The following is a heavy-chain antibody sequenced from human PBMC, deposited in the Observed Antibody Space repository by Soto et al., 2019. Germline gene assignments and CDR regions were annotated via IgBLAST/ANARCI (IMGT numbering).Heavy chain of an antibody. CDR3: ARGVSSVVVTATIIEGHFDY. D-gene: IGHD2-21*02. Sequence: ASVKVSCKASGGTFSSYSISWVLQAPGQGLEWMGGIIPIFGTANYAQKFQGRVTITADESTSTAYMELSSLRSEDTAVYYCARGVSSVVVTATIIEGHFDYWGQGTLVTVSS. J-gene: IGHJ4*02. CDR1: GGTFSSYS. V-gene: IGHV1-69*13. CDR2: IIPIFGTA.